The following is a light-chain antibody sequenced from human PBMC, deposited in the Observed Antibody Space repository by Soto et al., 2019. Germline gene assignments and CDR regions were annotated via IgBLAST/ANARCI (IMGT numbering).Light chain of an antibody. CDR1: QSVSSH. CDR3: QPPSNWPPVLT. Sequence: EIVLTQSPASLSLSPGERATLSCRASQSVSSHLAWFQQRPGQAPRLLIYGASNRATGIPARFGGSGSGTNFTLTISSPEPEDFAVYYCQPPSNWPPVLTFGGGTKVPIK. CDR2: GAS. V-gene: IGKV3-11*01. J-gene: IGKJ4*01.